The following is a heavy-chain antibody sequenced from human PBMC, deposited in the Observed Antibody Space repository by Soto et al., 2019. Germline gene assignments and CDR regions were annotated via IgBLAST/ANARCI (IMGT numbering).Heavy chain of an antibody. J-gene: IGHJ4*02. Sequence: QVQLVESGGGVVQPGRSLRLSCAASGFTYSTYTIHWVRQAPGKGLELVAVISYDGNNKFYADSVKGRFTISRDSTKQTLSLQMNRLRPDETAMYYCARAGVYSTEYTWNYGPYFDYWGQGALVTVSS. CDR1: GFTYSTYT. V-gene: IGHV3-30-3*01. CDR2: ISYDGNNK. D-gene: IGHD1-7*01. CDR3: ARAGVYSTEYTWNYGPYFDY.